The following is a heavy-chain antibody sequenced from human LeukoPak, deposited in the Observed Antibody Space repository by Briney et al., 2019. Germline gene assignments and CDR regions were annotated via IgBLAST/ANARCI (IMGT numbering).Heavy chain of an antibody. D-gene: IGHD3-22*01. CDR1: GGSISSYY. CDR3: ARGRYYYDSSGYYYDNWFDP. V-gene: IGHV4-59*01. Sequence: PSETLSLTCTVSGGSISSYYWSWIRQPPGKGLEWIGYVYYSGTTNYNPSLKSRVTISVDTSKNQFSLKLSSVTAADTAVYYCARGRYYYDSSGYYYDNWFDPWGQGTLVTVSS. J-gene: IGHJ5*02. CDR2: VYYSGTT.